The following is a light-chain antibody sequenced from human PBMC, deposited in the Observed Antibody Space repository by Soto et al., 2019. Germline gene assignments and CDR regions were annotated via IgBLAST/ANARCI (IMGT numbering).Light chain of an antibody. CDR3: QQYDYSPRT. CDR2: AAS. CDR1: LSLPSRS. J-gene: IGKJ1*01. V-gene: IGKV3-20*01. Sequence: PGDSATLSCRASLSLPSRSLAWYQQRPGQAPRVLISAASTRAADIPDRFSGSGSGTDFTLTINRLEPEDFAVYYCQQYDYSPRTFGQGTKVDI.